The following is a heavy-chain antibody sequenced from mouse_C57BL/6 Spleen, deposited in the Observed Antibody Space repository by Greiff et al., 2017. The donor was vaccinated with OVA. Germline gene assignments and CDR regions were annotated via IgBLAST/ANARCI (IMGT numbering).Heavy chain of an antibody. V-gene: IGHV1-69*01. CDR2: IDPSDSYT. J-gene: IGHJ1*03. Sequence: QVQLKESGAELVMPGASVKLSCKASGYTFTSYWMHWVKQRPGQGLEWIGEIDPSDSYTNYNQKFKGKSTLTVDKSSSTAYMQLSSLTSEDSAVYYCAKAEEYNGSNYGWYFDVWGTGTTVTVSS. CDR1: GYTFTSYW. D-gene: IGHD1-1*01. CDR3: AKAEEYNGSNYGWYFDV.